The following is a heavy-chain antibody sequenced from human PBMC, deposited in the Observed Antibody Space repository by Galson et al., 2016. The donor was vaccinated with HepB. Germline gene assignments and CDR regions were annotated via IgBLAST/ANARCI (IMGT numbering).Heavy chain of an antibody. Sequence: SLRLSCAASGFTFSSYSMNWVRQAPGKGLEWVSSISSSSSYIYYADSVKGRFTISRDNAKNSLYLQMNSLRAEDTAVFYCAKEDPKWLGLYYFDLWGQGTLVAVSS. D-gene: IGHD6-19*01. CDR3: AKEDPKWLGLYYFDL. CDR2: ISSSSSYI. V-gene: IGHV3-21*01. CDR1: GFTFSSYS. J-gene: IGHJ4*02.